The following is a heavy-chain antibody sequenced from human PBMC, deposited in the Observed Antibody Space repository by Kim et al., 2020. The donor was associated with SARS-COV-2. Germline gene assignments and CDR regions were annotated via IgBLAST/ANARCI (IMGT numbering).Heavy chain of an antibody. CDR2: ISSSSSST. V-gene: IGHV3-11*03. J-gene: IGHJ4*01. CDR1: GFTFNGYY. CDR3: ARSTYYYGSGSPPYFDY. Sequence: GGSLRLSCAASGFTFNGYYMSWIRQAPGKGLEWVAYISSSSSSTKYADSVKGRFTISRDNAKNSLYLQMDSLRVEDTAVYYCARSTYYYGSGSPPYFDY. D-gene: IGHD3-10*01.